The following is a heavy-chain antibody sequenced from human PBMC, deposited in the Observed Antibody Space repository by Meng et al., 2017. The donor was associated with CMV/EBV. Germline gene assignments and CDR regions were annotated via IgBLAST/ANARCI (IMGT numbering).Heavy chain of an antibody. CDR2: IRYDGSNK. CDR1: GFTFSNYG. V-gene: IGHV3-30*02. J-gene: IGHJ6*02. D-gene: IGHD3-3*01. Sequence: GESLKISCAASGFTFSNYGMYWVRQAPGKGLEWVTFIRYDGSNKYYADSVKGRFTISRDNSKNTLFLQMNSLRAEDTAVYYCARPLTNYDFWSGYYTGGGMDVWGQGTTVNVSS. CDR3: ARPLTNYDFWSGYYTGGGMDV.